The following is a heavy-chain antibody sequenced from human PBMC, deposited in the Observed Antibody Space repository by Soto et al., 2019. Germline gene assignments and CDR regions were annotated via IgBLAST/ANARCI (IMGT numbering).Heavy chain of an antibody. CDR2: ISSSSSYI. D-gene: IGHD3-22*01. J-gene: IGHJ4*02. CDR1: GFTFSSYS. Sequence: GGSLRLSCAASGFTFSSYSMNWVRRAPGKGLEWVSSISSSSSYIYYADSVKGRFTISRDNAKNSLYLQMNGLRVEDTAVYYCARGGDSSGSWPRYWGQGTLVTVSS. V-gene: IGHV3-21*01. CDR3: ARGGDSSGSWPRY.